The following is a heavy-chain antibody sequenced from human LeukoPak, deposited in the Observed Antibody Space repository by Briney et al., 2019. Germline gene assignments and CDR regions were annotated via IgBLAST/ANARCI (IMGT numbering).Heavy chain of an antibody. CDR2: IYDSGSS. V-gene: IGHV4-59*01. Sequence: SETLSLTCTVSGGSISGYSWSWIRQPPGKGLEWIGYIYDSGSSNYNPSLKSRVIISVDTSKNQFSLKLSSVTAADTAVYYCARLLYYGSGSYYYFDYWGQGTLVTVSS. D-gene: IGHD3-10*01. CDR3: ARLLYYGSGSYYYFDY. CDR1: GGSISGYS. J-gene: IGHJ4*02.